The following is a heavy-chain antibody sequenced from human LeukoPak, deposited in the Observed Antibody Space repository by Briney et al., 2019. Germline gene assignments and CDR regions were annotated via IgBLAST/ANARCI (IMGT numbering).Heavy chain of an antibody. Sequence: SETLSPTCTVSGGSISRSSYYWGWIRRPPGKGLEWIGSMYYSGTTYYNPSLKSRVTMSLDTSKNEFSLKLSSVTAADTAVYYCPITMLRGGFDAFDIWGQGTMVTVSS. CDR3: PITMLRGGFDAFDI. V-gene: IGHV4-39*01. J-gene: IGHJ3*02. D-gene: IGHD3-10*01. CDR2: MYYSGTT. CDR1: GGSISRSSYY.